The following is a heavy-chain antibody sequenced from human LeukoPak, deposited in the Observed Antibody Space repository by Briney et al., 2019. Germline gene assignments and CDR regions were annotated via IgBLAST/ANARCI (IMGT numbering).Heavy chain of an antibody. CDR2: IYYSGSI. V-gene: IGHV4-59*08. D-gene: IGHD2-8*01. CDR1: GGSISGHY. Sequence: SETLSLTCTVSGGSISGHYWSWIRQPPGKGLEFIGYIYYSGSINYNPSLKSRVTMAVDTSKNQFSLNLRSVTAADTAVYYCARHADSRTNPLDVWGKGTTVTVYS. J-gene: IGHJ6*04. CDR3: ARHADSRTNPLDV.